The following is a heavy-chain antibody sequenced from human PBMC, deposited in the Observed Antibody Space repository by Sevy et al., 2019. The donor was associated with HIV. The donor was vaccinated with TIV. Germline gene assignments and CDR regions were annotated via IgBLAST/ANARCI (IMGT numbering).Heavy chain of an antibody. CDR3: ARDPYYYDSSGYRINYYGMDV. CDR2: IYYSGST. CDR1: GGSISSYY. J-gene: IGHJ6*02. D-gene: IGHD3-22*01. Sequence: SETLSLTCTVSGGSISSYYWSWIRQPPGKGLEWIGYIYYSGSTNYNPSLKSRVTISVDTSTNQFSLKLSSVTAADTAVYYCARDPYYYDSSGYRINYYGMDVWGQGTTVTVSS. V-gene: IGHV4-59*01.